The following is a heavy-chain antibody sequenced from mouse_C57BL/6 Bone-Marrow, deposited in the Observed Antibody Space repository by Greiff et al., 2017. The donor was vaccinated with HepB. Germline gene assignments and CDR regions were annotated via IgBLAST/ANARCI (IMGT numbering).Heavy chain of an antibody. CDR2: INYDGSST. Sequence: EVKLMESEGGLVQPGSSMKLSCTASGFTFSDYYMAWVRQVPEKGLEWVANINYDGSSTYYLDSLKRRFLISRDNAKNILYLQMSSLKSEDTATYYCARDRYYYFDYWGQGTTLTVSS. CDR3: ARDRYYYFDY. J-gene: IGHJ2*01. CDR1: GFTFSDYY. V-gene: IGHV5-16*01. D-gene: IGHD1-1*01.